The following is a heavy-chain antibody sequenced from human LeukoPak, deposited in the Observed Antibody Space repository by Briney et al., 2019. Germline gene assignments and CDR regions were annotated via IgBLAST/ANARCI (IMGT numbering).Heavy chain of an antibody. D-gene: IGHD5-12*01. CDR2: INHSGST. CDR3: ASTYSGYDYYGY. V-gene: IGHV4-34*01. CDR1: GGSFSGSY. Sequence: SETLSLTCAVYGGSFSGSYWSWIRQPPGKGLEWIGEINHSGSTNYNPSLKSRVTISVDTPKNQFSLKLSSVTAADTAVYYCASTYSGYDYYGYWGQGTLVTASS. J-gene: IGHJ4*02.